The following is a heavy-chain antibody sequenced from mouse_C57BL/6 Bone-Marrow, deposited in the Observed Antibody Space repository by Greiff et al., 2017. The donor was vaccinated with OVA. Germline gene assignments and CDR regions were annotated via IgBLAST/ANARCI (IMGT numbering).Heavy chain of an antibody. Sequence: QVQLQQSGPELVKPGASVKISCKASGYAFSSSWMNWVNQRPGKGLEWIGRIYPGDGDTNYNGKFKGKATLTADKSSSTAYMQLSSLTSEDSAVYDCARGGYGRLEYWGKGTTLTVSS. CDR1: GYAFSSSW. D-gene: IGHD1-1*01. CDR2: IYPGDGDT. J-gene: IGHJ2*01. V-gene: IGHV1-82*01. CDR3: ARGGYGRLEY.